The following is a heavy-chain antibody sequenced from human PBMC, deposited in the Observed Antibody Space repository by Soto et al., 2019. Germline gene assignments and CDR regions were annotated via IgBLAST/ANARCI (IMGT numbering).Heavy chain of an antibody. Sequence: GGSLRLSCAASGFSFSGHGIHWVRQAPGKGLEWVALISYDGSHKYYTDSVKGRLIISRDNSENTVYLQMNSLRTEDTAVYYCAKDRAGYSRGMDVWGQGTTVTVSS. CDR3: AKDRAGYSRGMDV. CDR2: ISYDGSHK. J-gene: IGHJ6*02. V-gene: IGHV3-30*18. D-gene: IGHD1-26*01. CDR1: GFSFSGHG.